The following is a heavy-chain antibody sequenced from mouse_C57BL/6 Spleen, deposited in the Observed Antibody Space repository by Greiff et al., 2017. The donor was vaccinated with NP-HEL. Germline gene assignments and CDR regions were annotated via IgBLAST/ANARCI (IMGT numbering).Heavy chain of an antibody. Sequence: EVHLVESGGGLVKPGGSLKLSCAASGFTFSDYGMHWVRQAPEKGLEWVAYISSGSSTIYYADTVKGRFTISRDNAKNTLFLQMTSLRSEDTAMYYCARRDRDYAMDYWGQGTSVTVSS. CDR1: GFTFSDYG. V-gene: IGHV5-17*01. J-gene: IGHJ4*01. D-gene: IGHD3-3*01. CDR3: ARRDRDYAMDY. CDR2: ISSGSSTI.